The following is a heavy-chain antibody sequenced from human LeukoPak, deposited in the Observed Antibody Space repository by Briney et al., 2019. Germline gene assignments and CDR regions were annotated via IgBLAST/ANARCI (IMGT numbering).Heavy chain of an antibody. CDR2: INSDGSTT. Sequence: PGGSLRLSCAASGLTFSSYWMHWVRQAPGKGLVWVSSINSDGSTTSYADSVKGRFTISRDNAKNTLYLQMTSLTAEDTAVYYCARDRGAYCGGDCYLGFDYWGRGTLVTVSS. J-gene: IGHJ4*01. CDR3: ARDRGAYCGGDCYLGFDY. CDR1: GLTFSSYW. V-gene: IGHV3-74*01. D-gene: IGHD2-21*02.